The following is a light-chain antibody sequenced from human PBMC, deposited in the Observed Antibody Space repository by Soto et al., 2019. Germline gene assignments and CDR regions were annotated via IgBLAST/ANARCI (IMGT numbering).Light chain of an antibody. CDR1: QSVLYSSNNKNY. CDR3: QQYYNTPT. J-gene: IGKJ1*01. Sequence: DIVMAQSPDSLAVSLGERATINCKSSQSVLYSSNNKNYLPWYQQKPGQPPKLLISWASTRESGVPDRFSGSGSATDFTITISSLQAEGGAVYYCQQYYNTPTFGQGTKVEIK. CDR2: WAS. V-gene: IGKV4-1*01.